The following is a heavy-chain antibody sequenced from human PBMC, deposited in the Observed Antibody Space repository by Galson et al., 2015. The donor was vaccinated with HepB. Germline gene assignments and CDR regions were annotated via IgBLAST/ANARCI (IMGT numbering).Heavy chain of an antibody. V-gene: IGHV1-69*13. Sequence: SVKVSCKASGGTFSSYAISWVRQAPGQGLEWMGGIIPIFGTANYAQKFQGRVTITADESTSTAYMELSSLRSEDTAVYYCARGTVYYYYMDVWGKGTTVTVSS. J-gene: IGHJ6*03. D-gene: IGHD4-11*01. CDR3: ARGTVYYYYMDV. CDR1: GGTFSSYA. CDR2: IIPIFGTA.